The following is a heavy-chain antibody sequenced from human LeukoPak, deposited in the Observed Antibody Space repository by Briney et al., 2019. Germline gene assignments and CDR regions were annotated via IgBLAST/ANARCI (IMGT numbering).Heavy chain of an antibody. V-gene: IGHV3-30*02. J-gene: IGHJ4*02. D-gene: IGHD3-10*01. CDR2: IRYDGSNK. CDR3: AKDSQLGVRGVIPHFDY. Sequence: HPGGSLRLSCAASGFTFSSYGMHWVRQAPGKGLEWVAFIRYDGSNKYYADSVKGRFTISRDNSKNTLYLQMNSLRAEDTAVYYCAKDSQLGVRGVIPHFDYWGQGTLVTVSS. CDR1: GFTFSSYG.